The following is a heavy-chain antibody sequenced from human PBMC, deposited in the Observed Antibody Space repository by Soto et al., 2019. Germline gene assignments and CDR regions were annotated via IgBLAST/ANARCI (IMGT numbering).Heavy chain of an antibody. D-gene: IGHD3-9*01. Sequence: SETLSLTCNVSGGSISNYHWSWIRQPPEKGLEWIGYIYHNGSPYYNPSLKSRVTISVDTSKNQFSLKLSSVTAADTAVYYCAREVRYFDWLEFYYYGMDVWGQGTTVTVSS. CDR1: GGSISNYH. J-gene: IGHJ6*02. CDR3: AREVRYFDWLEFYYYGMDV. V-gene: IGHV4-59*12. CDR2: IYHNGSP.